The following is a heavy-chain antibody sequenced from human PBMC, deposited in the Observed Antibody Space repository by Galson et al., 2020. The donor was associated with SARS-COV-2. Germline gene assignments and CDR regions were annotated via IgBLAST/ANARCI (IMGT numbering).Heavy chain of an antibody. CDR2: ISRSSAFI. D-gene: IGHD6-19*01. J-gene: IGHJ6*03. Sequence: GGSLRLSCAASGFTFSTYSMDWVRQAPGKGLEWVSSISRSSAFIDYADSVKGRFTISRDNTKNSLYLQMHSLRAEDTALYYCARDSSDYTTEGYMDVWGKGTMVTVSS. V-gene: IGHV3-21*06. CDR1: GFTFSTYS. CDR3: ARDSSDYTTEGYMDV.